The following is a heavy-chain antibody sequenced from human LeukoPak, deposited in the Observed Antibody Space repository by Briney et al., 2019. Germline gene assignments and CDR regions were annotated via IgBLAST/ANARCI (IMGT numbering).Heavy chain of an antibody. CDR2: IYYSGST. CDR3: ARLLGDFWSGYYAGDAFDI. J-gene: IGHJ3*02. V-gene: IGHV4-39*01. CDR1: GGSISSSSYY. Sequence: PSETLSLTCTVSGGSISSSSYYWGWIRQPPGKGLEWIGSIYYSGSTYYNPSLKSRVTISVDTSKNQFSLKLSSVTAADTAVYYCARLLGDFWSGYYAGDAFDIWGQGTMVTVSS. D-gene: IGHD3-3*01.